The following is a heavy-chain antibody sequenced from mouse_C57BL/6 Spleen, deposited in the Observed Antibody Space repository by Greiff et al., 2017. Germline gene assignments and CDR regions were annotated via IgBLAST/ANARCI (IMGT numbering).Heavy chain of an antibody. J-gene: IGHJ1*03. CDR3: ARCPYEYDAPYWYFDV. CDR2: INYDGSST. Sequence: DVKLVESEGGLVQPGSSMKLSCTASGFTFSDYYMAWVRQVPEKGLEWVANINYDGSSTYYLDSLKSRFIISRDNAKNILYLQMSSLKSEDTATYYCARCPYEYDAPYWYFDVWGTGTTVTVSS. D-gene: IGHD2-4*01. V-gene: IGHV5-16*01. CDR1: GFTFSDYY.